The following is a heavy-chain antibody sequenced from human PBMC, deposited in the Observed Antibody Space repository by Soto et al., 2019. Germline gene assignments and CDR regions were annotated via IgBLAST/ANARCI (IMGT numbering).Heavy chain of an antibody. V-gene: IGHV3-48*03. J-gene: IGHJ4*02. Sequence: PGGSLRLSCESSGVGCISFAMNWVRQAPGRGLEWVSYISDDGASIYYADSLKGRFTISRDNAKNALSLQMNNLRAEDTAVYYCARENSVQAWLHHFDHWGLGTLVTVSS. CDR1: GVGCISFA. CDR3: ARENSVQAWLHHFDH. D-gene: IGHD5-18*01. CDR2: ISDDGASI.